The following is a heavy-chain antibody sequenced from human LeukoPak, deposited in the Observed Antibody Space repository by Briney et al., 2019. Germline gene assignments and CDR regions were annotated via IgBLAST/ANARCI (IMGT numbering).Heavy chain of an antibody. Sequence: PGGSLRLSCEASGFTFNTCAMSWVRQAPGKGLEWVSAISESGSGTYYADSVKGRFTISRDNSKNTLSLQVNSLRVDDTALYYCAKGVFGVNRAFDYWGQGTLVTVSS. J-gene: IGHJ4*02. V-gene: IGHV3-23*01. CDR3: AKGVFGVNRAFDY. D-gene: IGHD3-3*01. CDR2: ISESGSGT. CDR1: GFTFNTCA.